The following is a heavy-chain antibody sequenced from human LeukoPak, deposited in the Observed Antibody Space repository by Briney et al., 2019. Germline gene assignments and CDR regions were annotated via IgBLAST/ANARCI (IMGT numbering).Heavy chain of an antibody. D-gene: IGHD3-10*01. CDR3: ARDRARGLGVDY. Sequence: PSETLSLTCTVSGGSIRSYYWSWIRQPPGKGLEWIGYIYYSGSTNYNPSLKSRVTISVDTSKNQFSLKLSSVTAADTAVYYCARDRARGLGVDYWGQGTLVTVSS. V-gene: IGHV4-59*01. CDR2: IYYSGST. J-gene: IGHJ4*02. CDR1: GGSIRSYY.